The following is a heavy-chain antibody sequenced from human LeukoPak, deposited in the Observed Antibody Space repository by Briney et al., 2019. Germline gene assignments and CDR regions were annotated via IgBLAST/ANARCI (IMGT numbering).Heavy chain of an antibody. V-gene: IGHV3-23*01. D-gene: IGHD3-3*01. CDR1: GITFSSYA. J-gene: IGHJ1*01. CDR3: AKAITLFGVVTLGTAEYFHH. Sequence: GGSLRLSCAASGITFSSYAMSWVRQAPGKGLEWVSTISGSGGSTYYADSVRGRFTLSRDNSKNTLYLQMNSLRAEDTAVYYCAKAITLFGVVTLGTAEYFHHWGQGTLVTVSS. CDR2: ISGSGGST.